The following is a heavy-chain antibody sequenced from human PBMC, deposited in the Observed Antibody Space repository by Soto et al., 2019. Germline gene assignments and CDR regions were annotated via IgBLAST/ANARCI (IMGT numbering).Heavy chain of an antibody. D-gene: IGHD3-22*01. Sequence: QVQLQQWGAGLLKPSETLSLTCAVYGGSFSGYYWSWIRQPPGKGLAWIGEINHSGSTNYNPSLKRLVTISVDTSTNQVSLKLSSVTAADTAVYYCARGVQIVVDWGQGTLVTVSS. J-gene: IGHJ4*02. V-gene: IGHV4-34*01. CDR2: INHSGST. CDR1: GGSFSGYY. CDR3: ARGVQIVVD.